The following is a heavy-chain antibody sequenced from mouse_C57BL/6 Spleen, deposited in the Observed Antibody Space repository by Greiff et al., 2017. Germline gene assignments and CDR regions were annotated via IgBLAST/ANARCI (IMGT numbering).Heavy chain of an antibody. D-gene: IGHD2-2*01. Sequence: EVKLMESGGGLVKPGGSLKLSCAASGFTFSSYAMSWVRQTPEKRLEWVATISDGGSYTYYPDNVKGRFTISRDNAKNNLYLQMSHLKSEDTAMYYCARDVVSYAMDYWGQGTSVTVSS. J-gene: IGHJ4*01. V-gene: IGHV5-4*01. CDR1: GFTFSSYA. CDR2: ISDGGSYT. CDR3: ARDVVSYAMDY.